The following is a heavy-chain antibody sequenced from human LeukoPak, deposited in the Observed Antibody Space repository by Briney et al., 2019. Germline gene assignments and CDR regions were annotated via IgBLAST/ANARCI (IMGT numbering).Heavy chain of an antibody. CDR1: GFTFSSYA. CDR3: AKALTWGSPSGFDY. V-gene: IGHV3-23*01. CDR2: ISGSGGNA. J-gene: IGHJ4*02. D-gene: IGHD7-27*01. Sequence: GGSLRLSCAASGFTFSSYAMSWVRQAPGKGLEWVSGISGSGGNAHYADSVKGRFTISRDNSKNTLYLHMNSLRAEDTAVYYCAKALTWGSPSGFDYWGQGTLVTVSS.